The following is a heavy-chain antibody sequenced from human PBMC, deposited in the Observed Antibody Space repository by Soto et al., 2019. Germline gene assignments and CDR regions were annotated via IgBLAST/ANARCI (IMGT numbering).Heavy chain of an antibody. CDR2: IYSGGNK. V-gene: IGHV3-NL1*01. Sequence: PGGSLRLSCAASAFSFSNFWMSWVRQAPGKGLEWVSLIYSGGNKYYADSVKGRFTISRDNSKNTLYLQMNSLRAEDTAVYYCAKDLGYYYDSSGYYFRTGLDGMDVWGQGTTVTVSS. CDR3: AKDLGYYYDSSGYYFRTGLDGMDV. CDR1: AFSFSNFW. J-gene: IGHJ6*02. D-gene: IGHD3-22*01.